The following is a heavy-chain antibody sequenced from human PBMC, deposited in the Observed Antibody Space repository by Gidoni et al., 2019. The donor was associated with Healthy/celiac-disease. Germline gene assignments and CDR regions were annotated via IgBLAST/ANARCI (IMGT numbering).Heavy chain of an antibody. V-gene: IGHV4-34*01. J-gene: IGHJ4*02. Sequence: QVPLHQSGACLFIPSQTLSLPCPVYSRSFSCYYWSWIRQPPGKGMEWIGEINNSGSPNYNPNLKRRVTISVETDKNQCYLKLSTVTAADTDVDYCERGRVGATMPDQTLDYWGQGTLVTVSS. D-gene: IGHD1-26*01. CDR3: ERGRVGATMPDQTLDY. CDR2: INNSGSP. CDR1: SRSFSCYY.